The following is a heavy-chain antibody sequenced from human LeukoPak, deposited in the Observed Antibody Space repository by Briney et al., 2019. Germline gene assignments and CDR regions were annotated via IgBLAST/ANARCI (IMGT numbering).Heavy chain of an antibody. J-gene: IGHJ3*02. CDR3: ARGFGAMVRGISAFDI. V-gene: IGHV3-21*01. CDR2: ISSSSSYI. D-gene: IGHD3-10*01. Sequence: GGSLRLSCAASGFTFSSYSMNWVRQAPGKGLEWVSSISSSSSYIYYADSVKGRFTISRDNAKNSLYLQMNSLRAGDTAVYYCARGFGAMVRGISAFDIWGQGTMVTVSS. CDR1: GFTFSSYS.